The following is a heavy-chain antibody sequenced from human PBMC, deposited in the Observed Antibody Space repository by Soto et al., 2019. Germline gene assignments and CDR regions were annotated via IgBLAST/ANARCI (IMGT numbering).Heavy chain of an antibody. Sequence: ASVKVSCKASGYTFTGYYMHWVRQAPGQGLEWMGWINPNSGGTNYAQKFQGWVTMTRDTSISTAYMELSRLRSDDTAVYYCARERFLEGLYGFDPWGQGTLVTVSS. J-gene: IGHJ5*02. CDR3: ARERFLEGLYGFDP. CDR1: GYTFTGYY. CDR2: INPNSGGT. D-gene: IGHD3-3*01. V-gene: IGHV1-2*04.